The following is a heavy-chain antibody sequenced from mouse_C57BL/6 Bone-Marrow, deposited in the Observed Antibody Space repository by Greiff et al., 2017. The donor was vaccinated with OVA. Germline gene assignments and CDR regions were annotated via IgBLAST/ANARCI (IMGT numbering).Heavy chain of an antibody. V-gene: IGHV1-55*01. CDR2: IYPGSGST. D-gene: IGHD1-1*01. CDR1: GYTFTSYW. CDR3: ASVGYCGYNPTWFAF. Sequence: VQLQQPGAELVKPGASVKMSCKASGYTFTSYWITWVKQRPGQGLEWIGDIYPGSGSTNYNEKFKSKATLTVDTSSSTAYMQLSSLTSEDSAVYYGASVGYCGYNPTWFAFWGHGALVTVSA. J-gene: IGHJ3*01.